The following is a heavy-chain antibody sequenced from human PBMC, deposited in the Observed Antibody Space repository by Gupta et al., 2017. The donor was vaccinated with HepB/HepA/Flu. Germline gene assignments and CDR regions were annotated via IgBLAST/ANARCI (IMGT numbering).Heavy chain of an antibody. CDR3: ARHGVGAHYFDY. J-gene: IGHJ4*02. Sequence: QVQLQESGPGLVKPSETLSLTCTVSGGSISSYYWSWFRQPPGKGLEWIGYIYYSGSTNYNPSLKSRVTISVDTSKNQFSLKLSSVTAADTAVYYCARHGVGAHYFDYWGQGTLVTVSS. V-gene: IGHV4-59*08. D-gene: IGHD2-8*01. CDR2: IYYSGST. CDR1: GGSISSYY.